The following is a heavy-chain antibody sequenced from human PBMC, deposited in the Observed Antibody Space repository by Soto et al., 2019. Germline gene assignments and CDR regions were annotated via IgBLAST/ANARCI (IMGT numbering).Heavy chain of an antibody. V-gene: IGHV3-33*01. CDR1: GFTFSSYG. J-gene: IGHJ6*01. D-gene: IGHD1-7*01. Sequence: GGSLRLSCAASGFTFSSYGMHWVRQAPGKGLEWVAVIWYDGSNKYYADSVKGRFTISRDNSKNTLYLQMNSLRAEDTAVYYCGTGTNSGGMDVWGQGSKVTVS. CDR3: GTGTNSGGMDV. CDR2: IWYDGSNK.